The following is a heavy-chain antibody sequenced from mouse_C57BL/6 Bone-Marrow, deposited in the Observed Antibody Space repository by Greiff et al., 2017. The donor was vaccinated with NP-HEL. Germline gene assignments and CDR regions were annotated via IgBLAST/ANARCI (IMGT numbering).Heavy chain of an antibody. V-gene: IGHV15-2*01. D-gene: IGHD2-1*01. CDR3: AQIYYGPPYYLDY. Sequence: QVQLQQSGSELRSPGSSVKLSCKDFDSEVFPIAYMSWVRQKPGHGFEWIGGILPSIGRTISGEKFEGKATFDADTLSNTPYLELHSLTSEESASYYCAQIYYGPPYYLDYWGQGTTLTVSS. J-gene: IGHJ2*01. CDR2: ILPSIGRT. CDR1: DSEVFPIAY.